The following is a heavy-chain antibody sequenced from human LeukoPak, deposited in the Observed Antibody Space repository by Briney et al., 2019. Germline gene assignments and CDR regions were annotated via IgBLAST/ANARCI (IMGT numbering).Heavy chain of an antibody. CDR2: ISYDGSNK. D-gene: IGHD1-26*01. Sequence: GGSLRLSCAASGFTFSSYGMHWVRQAPGKGLEWVAVISYDGSNKYYADSVKGRFTISRDNSKNTLYLQMNSLRAEDTAVYYCARARGWEYDYWGQGTLVTVSS. CDR3: ARARGWEYDY. V-gene: IGHV3-30*19. J-gene: IGHJ4*02. CDR1: GFTFSSYG.